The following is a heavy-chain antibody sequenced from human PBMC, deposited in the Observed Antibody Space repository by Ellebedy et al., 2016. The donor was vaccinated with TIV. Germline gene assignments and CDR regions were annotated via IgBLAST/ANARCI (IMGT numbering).Heavy chain of an antibody. J-gene: IGHJ4*02. CDR2: IYPGDSDT. D-gene: IGHD5-24*01. Sequence: GESLKISCKGSGYSFISYWIGWVRQMPGKGLEWMGVIYPGDSDTRYSPSFQGQVTISVDKSINTASLQWSSLKASDSAMYYCARHVGDGSHFDYWGQGTLVTVSS. CDR1: GYSFISYW. V-gene: IGHV5-51*01. CDR3: ARHVGDGSHFDY.